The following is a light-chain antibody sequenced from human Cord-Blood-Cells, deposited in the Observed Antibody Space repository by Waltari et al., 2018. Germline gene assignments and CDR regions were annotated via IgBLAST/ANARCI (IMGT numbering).Light chain of an antibody. CDR3: QQSYSTPIT. CDR1: QSIRSY. CDR2: AAS. J-gene: IGKJ5*01. Sequence: DLQMTQAPSYLSASLGGRVTITCRASQSIRSYLTWYQQKPGKAPNLLIYAASSLQSGVPSRFSGSGSRTDFTLTISSLQPEDFATYYCQQSYSTPITFGQGTRLEIK. V-gene: IGKV1-39*01.